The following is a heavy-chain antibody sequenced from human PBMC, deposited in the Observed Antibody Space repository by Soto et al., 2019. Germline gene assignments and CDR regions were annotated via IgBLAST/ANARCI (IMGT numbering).Heavy chain of an antibody. V-gene: IGHV3-23*01. CDR3: ARSLFIAATDTEPFDS. CDR1: GFTFSSYA. D-gene: IGHD6-13*01. Sequence: PGGSLRLSCAAAGFTFSSYAMSWVRQAPGKVLEWVSAISGGVNDRFYADSVKGRVTISRYNSKNTLYLHMNSLTAEDTAVHYCARSLFIAATDTEPFDSWGQGTLVTVSS. CDR2: ISGGVNDR. J-gene: IGHJ4*02.